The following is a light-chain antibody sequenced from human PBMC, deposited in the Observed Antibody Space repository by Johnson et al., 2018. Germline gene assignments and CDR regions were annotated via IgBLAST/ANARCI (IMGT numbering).Light chain of an antibody. J-gene: IGLJ1*01. V-gene: IGLV1-51*02. CDR1: SSNIGNNY. CDR2: ENN. CDR3: GTWDSSLSAGKF. Sequence: QSVLTQPPSVSAAPGQKVTISCSGSSSNIGNNYVSWYQQLPGTAPKLLIYENNKRPSGIPDRFSGSKSGTSATLGITGLQTGDEADDYCGTWDSSLSAGKFFGTGTKVTGL.